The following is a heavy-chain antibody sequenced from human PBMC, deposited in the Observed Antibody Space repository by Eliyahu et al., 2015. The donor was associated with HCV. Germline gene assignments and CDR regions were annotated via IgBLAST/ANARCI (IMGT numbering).Heavy chain of an antibody. CDR1: QFIFSRYA. CDR3: ANSDF. J-gene: IGHJ4*02. Sequence: EVQLLESGXGLVQPGGSLRLSCAASQFIFSRYAMXWVRQVPGKGLEWVSGISASGGSTYYADSVKGRFTISRDNSKNMLYLEMNSLRAEDTAVYYCANSDFWGQGTLVTVSS. V-gene: IGHV3-23*01. CDR2: ISASGGST.